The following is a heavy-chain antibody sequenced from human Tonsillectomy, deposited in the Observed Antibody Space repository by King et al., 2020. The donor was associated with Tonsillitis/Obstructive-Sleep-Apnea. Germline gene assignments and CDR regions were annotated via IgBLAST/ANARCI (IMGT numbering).Heavy chain of an antibody. J-gene: IGHJ5*01. CDR2: ISGDNGDT. CDR1: GYIFTSYG. D-gene: IGHD1-26*01. Sequence: QLVQSGAEVKKPGASVTVSCKASGYIFTSYGIIWVRQAPGQGLEWMGWISGDNGDTNYAHKLQGRINMTTDTSTSTAYMELRSLRSDDTAVYYCARVSAFAWELVPVDSWGQGTLVTVSS. CDR3: ARVSAFAWELVPVDS. V-gene: IGHV1-18*01.